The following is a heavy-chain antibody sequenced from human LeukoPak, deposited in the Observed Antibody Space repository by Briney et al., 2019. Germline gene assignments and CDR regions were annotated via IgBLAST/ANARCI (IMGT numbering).Heavy chain of an antibody. D-gene: IGHD2-2*01. Sequence: PGGSRRLSCAASGFTFSNYAMSWVRQAPGKGLECVSAISDSGDKTDYADSVRGRFTIYRDNSKDTLYLQMNSLGAADTAVYYCAKDGGGYCNNSSCWGQGTLVTVSS. CDR1: GFTFSNYA. CDR3: AKDGGGYCNNSSC. V-gene: IGHV3-23*01. J-gene: IGHJ4*02. CDR2: ISDSGDKT.